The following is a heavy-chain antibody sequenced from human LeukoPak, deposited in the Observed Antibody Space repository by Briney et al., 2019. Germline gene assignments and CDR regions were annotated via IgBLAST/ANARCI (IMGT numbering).Heavy chain of an antibody. J-gene: IGHJ4*02. CDR3: AREGYSSIED. CDR1: GFTFSDYY. Sequence: LRLSCAASGFTFSDYYWSWIRQHPGKGLEWIGYIYYSGSTYYNPSLKSRVTISVDTSKNQFSLKLSSVTAADTAVYYCAREGYSSIEDWGQGTLVTVSS. CDR2: IYYSGST. V-gene: IGHV4-31*02. D-gene: IGHD6-13*01.